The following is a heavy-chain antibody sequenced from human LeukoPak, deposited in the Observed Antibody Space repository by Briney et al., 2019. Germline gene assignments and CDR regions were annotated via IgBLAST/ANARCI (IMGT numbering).Heavy chain of an antibody. Sequence: GGSLRLSCAASGFTFSSYSMNWVRQAPGKGLEWVSSISSSSSYIYYADSVKGRFTISRDNAKISLYLQMNSLRAEDTAVYYCARVYYDSSGYYSYLDYWGQGTLVTVSS. J-gene: IGHJ4*02. CDR2: ISSSSSYI. D-gene: IGHD3-22*01. CDR1: GFTFSSYS. CDR3: ARVYYDSSGYYSYLDY. V-gene: IGHV3-21*01.